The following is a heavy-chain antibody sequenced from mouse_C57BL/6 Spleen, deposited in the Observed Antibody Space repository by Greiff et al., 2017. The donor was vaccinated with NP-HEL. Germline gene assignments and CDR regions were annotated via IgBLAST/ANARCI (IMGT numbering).Heavy chain of an antibody. J-gene: IGHJ4*01. CDR2: IYWDDDK. D-gene: IGHD2-2*01. V-gene: IGHV8-12*01. Sequence: QVTLKESGPGILQSSQTLSLTCSFSGFSLSTSGMGVSWIRQPSGKGLEWLAHIYWDDDKRYNPSLKSRLTISKDTSRNQVFLKITSVDTADTATYYCAREGYPYAMDYWGQGTSVTVSS. CDR3: AREGYPYAMDY. CDR1: GFSLSTSGMG.